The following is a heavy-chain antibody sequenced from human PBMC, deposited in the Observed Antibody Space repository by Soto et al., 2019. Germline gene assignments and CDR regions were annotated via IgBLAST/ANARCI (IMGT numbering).Heavy chain of an antibody. J-gene: IGHJ6*02. CDR1: GFTFSSYS. Sequence: GGSLRLSCAASGFTFSSYSMNWVRQAPGKGLEWVSSISSSSSYIYYADSVKGRFTISRDNAKNSLYLQMNSLRAEDTAVYYCAREYCTNGVCYYYGMDVWGQGTTVTVSS. V-gene: IGHV3-21*01. D-gene: IGHD2-8*01. CDR3: AREYCTNGVCYYYGMDV. CDR2: ISSSSSYI.